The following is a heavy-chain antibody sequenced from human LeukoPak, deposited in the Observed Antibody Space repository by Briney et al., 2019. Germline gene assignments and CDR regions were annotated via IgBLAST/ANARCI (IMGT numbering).Heavy chain of an antibody. Sequence: GGSLRLSCAASGFTFSSYWMHWVRQAPGKGLVWVSRINSDGSSTSYADSVKGRFTISRDNAKNTLYLQVNSLRAEDTAVYYCAKDQYDSSGYDLDYWGQGTLVTVSS. CDR1: GFTFSSYW. J-gene: IGHJ4*02. CDR2: INSDGSST. D-gene: IGHD3-22*01. V-gene: IGHV3-74*01. CDR3: AKDQYDSSGYDLDY.